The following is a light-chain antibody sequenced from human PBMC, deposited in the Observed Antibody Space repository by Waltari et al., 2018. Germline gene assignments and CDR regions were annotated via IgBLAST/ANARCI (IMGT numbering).Light chain of an antibody. CDR1: QSISSY. V-gene: IGKV1-39*01. Sequence: DIQMTQSPSSLSASVGDRVTITCRASQSISSYLNWYQQKPGKAPKILIYAASSLQSGVPSRFSGSGSGTDFTLTISSLQPEDFATYYCQQGYSTPLTFGQGTNVEIK. CDR2: AAS. CDR3: QQGYSTPLT. J-gene: IGKJ1*01.